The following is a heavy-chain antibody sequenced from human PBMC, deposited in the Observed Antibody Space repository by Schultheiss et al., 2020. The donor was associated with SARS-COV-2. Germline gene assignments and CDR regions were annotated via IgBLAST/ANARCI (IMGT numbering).Heavy chain of an antibody. V-gene: IGHV4-59*10. CDR2: IYTSGST. CDR3: ARNLIAVAGFDY. CDR1: GGSFSGYY. D-gene: IGHD6-19*01. J-gene: IGHJ4*02. Sequence: SETLSLTCAVYGGSFSGYYWSWIRQPAGKGLEWIGRIYTSGSTNYNPSLKSRVTISVDTSKNQFSLKLSSVTAADTAVYYCARNLIAVAGFDYWGQGTLVTVSS.